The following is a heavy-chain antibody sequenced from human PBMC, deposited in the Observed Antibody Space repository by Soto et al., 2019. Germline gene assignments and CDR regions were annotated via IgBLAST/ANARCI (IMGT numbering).Heavy chain of an antibody. J-gene: IGHJ4*02. V-gene: IGHV3-30-3*01. D-gene: IGHD6-13*01. CDR1: GFTFSSYA. CDR2: ISYDGSNK. Sequence: PGGSLRLFCAASGFTFSSYAMHWVRQAPGKGLEWVAVISYDGSNKYYADSVKGRFTISRDNSKNTLYLQMNSLRAEDTAVYYCATNPISSSGTYLRYWGQGTLVTVSS. CDR3: ATNPISSSGTYLRY.